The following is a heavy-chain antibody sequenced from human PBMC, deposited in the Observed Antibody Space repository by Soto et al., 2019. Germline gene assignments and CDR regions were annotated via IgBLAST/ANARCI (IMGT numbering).Heavy chain of an antibody. J-gene: IGHJ6*02. CDR3: ASGTEVSPSWDV. CDR1: GGSISSGGYY. Sequence: PSETLSLTCTVSGGSISSGGYYWSWIRQHPGKGLEWIGYLYYSGSTYYNPSLKSRVTISVDTSKNQFSLKLSSVTAADTAVYYCASGTEVSPSWDVRGQGTTVTVSS. V-gene: IGHV4-31*03. D-gene: IGHD1-26*01. CDR2: LYYSGST.